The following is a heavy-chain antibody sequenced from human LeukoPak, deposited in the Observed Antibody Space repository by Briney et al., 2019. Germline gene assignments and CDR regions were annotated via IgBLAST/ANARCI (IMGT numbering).Heavy chain of an antibody. Sequence: PSETLSLTCAVYGGSFSGHYWSWIRQPPGKGLEWIGEINHSGSTNYNPSLKSRVTISVDTSKNQFSLKLSSVTAADTAVYYCARRPRVRVGYCSSTSCYRYYYYGMDVWGQGTTVTVSS. J-gene: IGHJ6*02. CDR1: GGSFSGHY. CDR3: ARRPRVRVGYCSSTSCYRYYYYGMDV. V-gene: IGHV4-34*01. D-gene: IGHD2-2*01. CDR2: INHSGST.